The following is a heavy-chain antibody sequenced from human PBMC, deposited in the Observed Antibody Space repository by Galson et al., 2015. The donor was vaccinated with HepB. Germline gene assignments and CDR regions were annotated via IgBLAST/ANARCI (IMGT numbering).Heavy chain of an antibody. Sequence: SLRLSCAASGFTFNNYDMHWVRQAPGKGLEWVAVILYDGSNKYYAGSVKGRFTISRDTSKNTPYLQMDSLRPEDRAIYYCARAGAGTYYLTGDYWGQGTLVTVSS. CDR1: GFTFNNYD. CDR3: ARAGAGTYYLTGDY. D-gene: IGHD1-26*01. CDR2: ILYDGSNK. J-gene: IGHJ4*02. V-gene: IGHV3-30-3*01.